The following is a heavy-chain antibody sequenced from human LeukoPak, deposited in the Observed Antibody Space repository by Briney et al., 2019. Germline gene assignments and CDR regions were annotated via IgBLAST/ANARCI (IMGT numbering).Heavy chain of an antibody. CDR3: ARGIVAKGGYCYYGMDV. D-gene: IGHD5-12*01. CDR2: IWYDGSNK. Sequence: GRSLRLSCAASGFTFSSYGMHWVRQAPGKGLEWVAVIWYDGSNKYYADSVKGRFTISRDNAKNSLYLQMNSLRAEDTAVYYCARGIVAKGGYCYYGMDVWGQGTTVTVSS. CDR1: GFTFSSYG. J-gene: IGHJ6*02. V-gene: IGHV3-33*01.